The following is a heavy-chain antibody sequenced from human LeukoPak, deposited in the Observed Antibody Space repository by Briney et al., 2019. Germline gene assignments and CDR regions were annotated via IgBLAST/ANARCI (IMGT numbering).Heavy chain of an antibody. D-gene: IGHD2-2*01. J-gene: IGHJ4*02. V-gene: IGHV1-69*01. CDR2: IIPIFGTA. CDR3: ARDQHPFGGVVVPAAFGLDY. CDR1: GGTFSSYA. Sequence: SVKVSCKASGGTFSSYAISWVRQAPGQGLEWMGGIIPIFGTANYAQKFQGRVTITADESTSTAYMELRSLRSDDTAVYYCARDQHPFGGVVVPAAFGLDYWGQGTLVTVSS.